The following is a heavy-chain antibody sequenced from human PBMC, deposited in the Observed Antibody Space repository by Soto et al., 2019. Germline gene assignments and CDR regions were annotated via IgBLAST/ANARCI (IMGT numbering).Heavy chain of an antibody. Sequence: KASETLSLTCTVSGGSVSSGSYYWSWIRQPPGKGLEGIGYIYYSGSTNYNPSLKSRVTISVDTSKNQFSLKLSSVTAADTAVYYCARVDGYGGVDAFDIWGQGTMVTVSS. CDR2: IYYSGST. V-gene: IGHV4-61*01. CDR3: ARVDGYGGVDAFDI. D-gene: IGHD5-12*01. CDR1: GGSVSSGSYY. J-gene: IGHJ3*02.